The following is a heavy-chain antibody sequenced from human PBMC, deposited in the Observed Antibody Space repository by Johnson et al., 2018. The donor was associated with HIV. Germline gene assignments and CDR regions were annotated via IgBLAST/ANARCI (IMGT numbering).Heavy chain of an antibody. CDR1: GFTFSNAW. V-gene: IGHV3-15*01. J-gene: IGHJ3*02. CDR2: IKSKTDGGTT. CDR3: ARVEQRRTFDI. Sequence: VQLVESGGGLVKPGGSLRLSCAASGFTFSNAWMSWVRQAPGKGLEWVGRIKSKTDGGTTDYAAPVKGRFTISRDDSKNTLYLQMNSLKTEDTAGYFCARVEQRRTFDIWGQGTVVTVSS. D-gene: IGHD6-25*01.